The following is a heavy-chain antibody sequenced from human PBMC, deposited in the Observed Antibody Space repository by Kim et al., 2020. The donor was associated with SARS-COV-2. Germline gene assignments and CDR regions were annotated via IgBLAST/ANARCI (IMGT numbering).Heavy chain of an antibody. D-gene: IGHD3-10*01. CDR2: ISYDGSNK. CDR1: GFTFSSYA. Sequence: GGSLRLSCAASGFTFSSYAMHWVRQAPGKGLEWVAVISYDGSNKYYADSVKGRFTISRDNSKNTLYLQMNSLRAEDTALYYCARDGGGYFDLWGRGTLVT. V-gene: IGHV3-30*04. J-gene: IGHJ2*01. CDR3: ARDGGGYFDL.